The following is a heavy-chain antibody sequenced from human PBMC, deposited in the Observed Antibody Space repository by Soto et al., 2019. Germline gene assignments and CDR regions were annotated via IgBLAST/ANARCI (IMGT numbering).Heavy chain of an antibody. Sequence: ASVKVSCKASGGTFSSYAISWVRQAPGQGLEWMGGIIPIFGTANYAQKFQGRVTITADESTSTAYMELSSLRSEDTAVYYCARDDSKRPNRVSFDWLPVDVWGQGTTLTVSS. CDR3: ARDDSKRPNRVSFDWLPVDV. J-gene: IGHJ6*02. D-gene: IGHD3-9*01. V-gene: IGHV1-69*13. CDR1: GGTFSSYA. CDR2: IIPIFGTA.